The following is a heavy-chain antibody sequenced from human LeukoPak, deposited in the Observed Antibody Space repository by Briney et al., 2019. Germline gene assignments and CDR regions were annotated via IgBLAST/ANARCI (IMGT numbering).Heavy chain of an antibody. Sequence: GGSLRLSCTASGFTFGDYAMSWFRQAPGKGLEWVGFIRSKAYGGTTEYAASVKGRFTISRDDSKSIAYLQMNSLKTEDTAVYYCTRYCSGGSCYSFDYWGRGTLVTVSS. CDR3: TRYCSGGSCYSFDY. D-gene: IGHD2-15*01. V-gene: IGHV3-49*03. CDR2: IRSKAYGGTT. CDR1: GFTFGDYA. J-gene: IGHJ4*02.